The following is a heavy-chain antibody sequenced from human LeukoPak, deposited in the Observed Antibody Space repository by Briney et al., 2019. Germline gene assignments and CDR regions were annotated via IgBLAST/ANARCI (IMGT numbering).Heavy chain of an antibody. D-gene: IGHD3-9*01. Sequence: ASVKVSCKASGYTFNNYNIHWLRQAPGQGLEWMGIVNPGGDSTNYAQDFQGRLTLTGDTSTSTVYMELSSLRSEDTAVYYCARDQHYDILTGQGGYYYYMDVWGKGTTVTVSS. V-gene: IGHV1-46*02. CDR1: GYTFNNYN. CDR2: VNPGGDST. J-gene: IGHJ6*03. CDR3: ARDQHYDILTGQGGYYYYMDV.